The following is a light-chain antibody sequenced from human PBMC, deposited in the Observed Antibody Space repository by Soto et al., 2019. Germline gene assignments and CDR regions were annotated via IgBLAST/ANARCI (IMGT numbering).Light chain of an antibody. CDR3: QQYNNWPPWT. J-gene: IGKJ1*01. CDR2: GAS. V-gene: IGKV3-15*01. Sequence: EIVMTQSPGTLSVSPVERSTLSCIASQSVSSNLAWYQQKPGQAPRLLIYGASTRATGIPARFSGSGSGTEFTLTISSLQSEDFAVYYCQQYNNWPPWTFGQGTKVDIK. CDR1: QSVSSN.